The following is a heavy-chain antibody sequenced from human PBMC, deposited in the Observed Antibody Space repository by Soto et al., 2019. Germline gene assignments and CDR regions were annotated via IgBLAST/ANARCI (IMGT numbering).Heavy chain of an antibody. J-gene: IGHJ4*02. D-gene: IGHD1-1*01. CDR2: IRSKTAGGTT. V-gene: IGHV3-15*01. CDR1: GFTFNNAW. CDR3: NTDTGDNCYTFNCDY. Sequence: GGSLRLSCAASGFTFNNAWMSWVRQAPGKGLEWVGRIRSKTAGGTTDYAAPVKGRFTISRDDSKNTLYLQMNSLKTEDTAVYYCNTDTGDNCYTFNCDYWGQGTLVSVSS.